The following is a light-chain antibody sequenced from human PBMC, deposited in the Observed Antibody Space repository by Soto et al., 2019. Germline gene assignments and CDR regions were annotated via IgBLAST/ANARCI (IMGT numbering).Light chain of an antibody. J-gene: IGLJ1*01. V-gene: IGLV1-44*01. CDR1: RSNIGSNT. CDR3: AAWDDSLNGFYV. Sequence: QPVLTQPPSASGTPGQRVTISCSGSRSNIGSNTVNWYQQLPGSAPKLLIYSNNQRPSGVPDRFSASKSGTSASLAISGLRSEDEADYYCAAWDDSLNGFYVFGAGTKLTVL. CDR2: SNN.